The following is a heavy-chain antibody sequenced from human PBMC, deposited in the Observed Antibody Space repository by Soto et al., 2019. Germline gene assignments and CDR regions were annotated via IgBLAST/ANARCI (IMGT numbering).Heavy chain of an antibody. CDR3: ARELGIVATRTGYFDY. Sequence: GGSLRLSCAASGFTFSSYWMSWVRQAPGKGLEWVANIKQDGSEKYYVDSVKGRFTISRDNAKNSLYLQMNSLRAEDTAVYYCARELGIVATRTGYFDYWGQGTLVTVSS. CDR1: GFTFSSYW. V-gene: IGHV3-7*01. CDR2: IKQDGSEK. J-gene: IGHJ4*02. D-gene: IGHD5-12*01.